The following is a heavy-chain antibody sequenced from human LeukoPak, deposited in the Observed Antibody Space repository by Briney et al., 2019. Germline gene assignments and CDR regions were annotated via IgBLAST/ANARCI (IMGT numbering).Heavy chain of an antibody. CDR1: GGTFSSYD. V-gene: IGHV1-69*05. J-gene: IGHJ4*02. D-gene: IGHD3-22*01. CDR3: AREEAYYYDSSGDFDY. Sequence: ASVKVSCKASGGTFSSYDISWVLQAPGQGVEWMGRIIPIFGTANYAQKFQGRVTITTDESTSTAYMELSSLRSEDTAVYYCAREEAYYYDSSGDFDYWGQGTLVTVSS. CDR2: IIPIFGTA.